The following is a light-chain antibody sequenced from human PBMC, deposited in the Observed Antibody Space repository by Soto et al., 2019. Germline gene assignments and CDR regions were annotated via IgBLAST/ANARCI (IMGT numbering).Light chain of an antibody. J-gene: IGKJ1*01. CDR2: AAS. CDR1: QTILTY. Sequence: DIQMTQSPSSLSASVGDTVTITCRASQTILTYLNWYQQKPGKAPKLLIYAASSLQSGVPSRFSGGGSGTDFTLTISSLQPEDFATYYCQQSFGTTWTFGRGTKVDIK. CDR3: QQSFGTTWT. V-gene: IGKV1-39*01.